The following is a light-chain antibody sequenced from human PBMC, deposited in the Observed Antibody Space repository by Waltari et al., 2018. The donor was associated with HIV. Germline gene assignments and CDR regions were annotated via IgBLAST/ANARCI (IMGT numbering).Light chain of an antibody. CDR2: DSR. V-gene: IGLV1-51*01. CDR3: GTWDSSLSALV. J-gene: IGLJ2*01. CDR1: GSNMGNNY. Sequence: QSVLTQPPSVSAAPGQKVTISCSGSGSNMGNNYVSWYQQVPGTAPKVLIYDSRERPSGILDRFSGSKSGTSATLVITGLQTGDEADYYFGTWDSSLSALVFGGGTKLTVL.